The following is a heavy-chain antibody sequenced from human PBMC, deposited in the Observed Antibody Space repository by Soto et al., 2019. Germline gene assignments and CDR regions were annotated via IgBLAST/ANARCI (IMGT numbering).Heavy chain of an antibody. V-gene: IGHV3-7*01. D-gene: IGHD6-13*01. CDR1: GFTFSSNC. J-gene: IGHJ4*02. CDR2: INEDGSEK. Sequence: PGGSLRLSCAASGFTFSSNCMSWVRQAPGKGLEWVANINEDGSEKLYVDSVKGRFTISRDNAKNSLYLQMNSLRAEDTAVYYCARGTIGAPGKDYWGQGTLVTVSS. CDR3: ARGTIGAPGKDY.